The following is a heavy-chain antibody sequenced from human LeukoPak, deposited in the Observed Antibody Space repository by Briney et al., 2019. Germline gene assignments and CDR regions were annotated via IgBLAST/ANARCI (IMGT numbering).Heavy chain of an antibody. D-gene: IGHD1-26*01. J-gene: IGHJ4*02. Sequence: PGGSLRLSCAASGFTFSSYAMSWVRQAPGKGLAWVSAISGSGGSTYYADSVKGRCTISRDNSKNTLYLQMNSLRADQTGIYCCAKYLQRIVGATTTFAYGGQATLATVTS. CDR2: ISGSGGST. CDR1: GFTFSSYA. V-gene: IGHV3-23*01. CDR3: AKYLQRIVGATTTFAY.